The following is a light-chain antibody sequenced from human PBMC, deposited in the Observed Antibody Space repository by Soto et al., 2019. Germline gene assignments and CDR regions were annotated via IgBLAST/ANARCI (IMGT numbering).Light chain of an antibody. CDR2: IAS. CDR3: QQVNSYPIT. Sequence: IQLTQSPPFLSASVGDRVAITCRASQGVRNYLAWYQQRPGRAPKLLIYIASTLQTGVPSQFSGHYSWTELPLTHPRLQAENFATYYLQQVNSYPITFRQRTRL. J-gene: IGKJ5*01. CDR1: QGVRNY. V-gene: IGKV1-9*01.